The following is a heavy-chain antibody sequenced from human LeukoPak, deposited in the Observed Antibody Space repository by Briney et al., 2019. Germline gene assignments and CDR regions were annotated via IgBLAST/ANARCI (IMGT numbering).Heavy chain of an antibody. Sequence: ASVKVSCKASGYSFSNNEIVWVRQAAGQGLEWMGWTNTHSGYTTYAQKFQGRVTMSSDTSINTAYMELSSLRSEDTAVYYCARNGGGLGYWGQGTLVTVSS. CDR2: TNTHSGYT. V-gene: IGHV1-8*01. D-gene: IGHD3-10*01. CDR3: ARNGGGLGY. J-gene: IGHJ4*02. CDR1: GYSFSNNE.